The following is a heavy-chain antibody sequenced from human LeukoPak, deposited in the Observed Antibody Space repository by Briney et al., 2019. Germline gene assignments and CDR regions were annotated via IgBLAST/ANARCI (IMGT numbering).Heavy chain of an antibody. J-gene: IGHJ4*02. CDR1: GYSISSGYY. CDR3: ASTNHYSSSSRFDY. V-gene: IGHV4-38-2*01. D-gene: IGHD6-6*01. Sequence: PSETLSLTCAVSGYSISSGYYWGWIRPPPGKGLEWIGSIHHSGSTYYNPSLKSRVTISVDTSKNQFSLKLSSVTAAGTAVYYCASTNHYSSSSRFDYWGQGTLVTVSS. CDR2: IHHSGST.